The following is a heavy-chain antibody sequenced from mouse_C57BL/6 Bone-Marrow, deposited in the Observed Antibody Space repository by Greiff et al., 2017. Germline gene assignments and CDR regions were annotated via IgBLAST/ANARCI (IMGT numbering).Heavy chain of an antibody. J-gene: IGHJ1*03. CDR3: ARWGVVARDWYFDV. Sequence: EVKLMESGPVLVKPGASVKMSCKASGYTFTDYYMNWVKQSHGKSLEWIGGINPYNGGTSYNQKFKGKATLTVDKSSSTAYMELNSLTSEDSAVYYCARWGVVARDWYFDVWGTGTTVTVSS. CDR1: GYTFTDYY. V-gene: IGHV1-19*01. CDR2: INPYNGGT. D-gene: IGHD1-1*01.